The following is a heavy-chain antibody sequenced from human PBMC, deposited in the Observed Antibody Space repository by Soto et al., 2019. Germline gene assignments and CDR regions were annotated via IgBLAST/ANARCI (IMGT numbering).Heavy chain of an antibody. CDR3: ARGVTIFGGSPGANSDGMDV. Sequence: ASVKVSCKASGYTFTGYYMHWVRQAPGQGLEWMGWINPNSGGTNYAQKFQGWVTMTRDTSISTAYMELSRLRSDDTAVYYCARGVTIFGGSPGANSDGMDVWGQGTTVTVSS. D-gene: IGHD3-3*01. J-gene: IGHJ6*02. CDR1: GYTFTGYY. CDR2: INPNSGGT. V-gene: IGHV1-2*04.